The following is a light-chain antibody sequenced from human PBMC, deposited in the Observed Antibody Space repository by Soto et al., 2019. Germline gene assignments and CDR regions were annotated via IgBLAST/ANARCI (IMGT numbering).Light chain of an antibody. J-gene: IGLJ1*01. CDR3: SSYTSSSTYV. CDR2: DVS. V-gene: IGLV2-14*01. Sequence: QSVLTQPASVSGSPGQSITISCTGTSSDVGGYNYVSWYQQRPGKAPKLMIYDVSNRPSGVSNRFSGSKSGNTAFLTISGLQAEDEADYYCSSYTSSSTYVFGTGTKVTVL. CDR1: SSDVGGYNY.